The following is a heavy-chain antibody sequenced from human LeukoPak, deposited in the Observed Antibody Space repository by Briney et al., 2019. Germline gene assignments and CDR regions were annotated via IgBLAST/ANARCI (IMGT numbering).Heavy chain of an antibody. CDR1: GYTFTSYG. CDR2: VNPSSGGT. J-gene: IGHJ4*02. CDR3: VRSSSLVRGVIILTSNHHGIH. V-gene: IGHV1-2*02. Sequence: GASVKVSCKASGYTFTSYGISWVRQAPGQGLEWMGWVNPSSGGTNYAQRFQGRVTMTRDTSISTAYMELGRLRSDDTAVYYCVRSSSLVRGVIILTSNHHGIHWGQGTLVTVSS. D-gene: IGHD3-10*01.